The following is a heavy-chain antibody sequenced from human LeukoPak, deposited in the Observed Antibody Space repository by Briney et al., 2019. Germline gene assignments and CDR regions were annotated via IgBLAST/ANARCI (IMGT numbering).Heavy chain of an antibody. D-gene: IGHD1-1*01. Sequence: PGGSLRLSCAASGFTFSTYGMHWVRQAPGKGLEWVAIISNDGSNKYYADSVKGRFTISRDNSKNTLYLQMNSLRAEDSAEYYCAKSLLTTATGTGRAFDIWGQGTMVTVSA. V-gene: IGHV3-30*18. J-gene: IGHJ3*02. CDR2: ISNDGSNK. CDR1: GFTFSTYG. CDR3: AKSLLTTATGTGRAFDI.